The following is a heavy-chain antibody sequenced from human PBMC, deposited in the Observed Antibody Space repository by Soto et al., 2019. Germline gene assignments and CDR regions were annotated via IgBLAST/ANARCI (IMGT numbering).Heavy chain of an antibody. Sequence: ASVKVSCKASGYTFTSYDINWVRQATGQGLEWMGWMNPNSGNTDYAQKFQGRVTMTRNTSISTAYMGLSSLRSEDTAVYYCAGAKSIAAAANGNWFDPWGQGTLVTVSS. CDR3: AGAKSIAAAANGNWFDP. CDR1: GYTFTSYD. V-gene: IGHV1-8*01. D-gene: IGHD6-13*01. CDR2: MNPNSGNT. J-gene: IGHJ5*02.